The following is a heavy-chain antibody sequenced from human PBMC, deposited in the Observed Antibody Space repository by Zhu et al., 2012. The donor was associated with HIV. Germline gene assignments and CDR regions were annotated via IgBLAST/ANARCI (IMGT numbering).Heavy chain of an antibody. V-gene: IGHV4-38-2*01. Sequence: QVQLQESGPGLVKPSETLSLTCAVSGYSISSGYYWGWIRQPPGKGLEWIGSIYHSGSTYYNPSLKSRVTISVDTSKNQFSLKLSSVTAADTAVYYCARTEYYYYYMDVWGKGTTVTVSS. CDR2: IYHSGST. J-gene: IGHJ6*03. CDR3: ARTEYYYYYMDV. CDR1: GYSISSGYY. D-gene: IGHD1-14*01.